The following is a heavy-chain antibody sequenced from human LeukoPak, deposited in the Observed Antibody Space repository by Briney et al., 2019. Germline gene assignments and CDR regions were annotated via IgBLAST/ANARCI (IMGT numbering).Heavy chain of an antibody. Sequence: SETLSLTCTVSGCSISSSSYYWGWIRQPPGKGLEWVGSIYYSGRTYYNPPLKSRVTISVDTSKNQFSLKLSSVTAADTAVYYCARRNTYGSGSYYNIWGQGTLVTVSS. CDR1: GCSISSSSYY. CDR2: IYYSGRT. J-gene: IGHJ4*02. CDR3: ARRNTYGSGSYYNI. D-gene: IGHD3-10*01. V-gene: IGHV4-39*01.